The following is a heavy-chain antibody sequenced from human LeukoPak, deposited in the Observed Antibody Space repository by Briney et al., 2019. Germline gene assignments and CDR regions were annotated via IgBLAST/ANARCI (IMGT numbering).Heavy chain of an antibody. D-gene: IGHD2-21*02. CDR1: GFTFDDYG. CDR3: ARDYWGGDCYPFDY. CDR2: INWNGGST. V-gene: IGHV3-20*04. Sequence: GGSLRLSCAVYGFTFDDYGIRWVPQVPGKGLEWVSGINWNGGSTGYADSVKDRFTISRDNAKKYVYLKMNSLRCEDTALYYCARDYWGGDCYPFDYWGQGTLVTVSS. J-gene: IGHJ4*02.